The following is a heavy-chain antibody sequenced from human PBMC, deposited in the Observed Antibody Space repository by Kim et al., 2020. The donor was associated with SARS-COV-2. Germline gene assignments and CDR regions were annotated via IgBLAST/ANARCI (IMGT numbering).Heavy chain of an antibody. CDR3: AREFSTSPGVDY. D-gene: IGHD3-16*01. CDR2: IISSSRSV. CDR1: GFPFRTYS. J-gene: IGHJ4*01. Sequence: GSLRLSCVASGFPFRTYSMNWFRQAPGKGLEWVSSIISSSRSVFYADSLKGRFTISRDNAKNTLYLQLDRLRAEDTGVYYCAREFSTSPGVDYWGHGTLVTVSS. V-gene: IGHV3-21*01.